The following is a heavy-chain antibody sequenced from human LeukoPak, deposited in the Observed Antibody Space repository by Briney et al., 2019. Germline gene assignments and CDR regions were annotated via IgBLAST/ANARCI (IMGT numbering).Heavy chain of an antibody. CDR1: GFTFSRYW. D-gene: IGHD1-26*01. J-gene: IGHJ4*02. CDR3: ARDDSGIADFDY. CDR2: INSDGRNT. Sequence: GGSLILSCAASGFTFSRYWMHWVRQAPGKGLVWVSRINSDGRNTNYADSVKGRFTISRDNAKNTLYLQMNSLRAEDTAVYYCARDDSGIADFDYWGQGTLVTVSS. V-gene: IGHV3-74*01.